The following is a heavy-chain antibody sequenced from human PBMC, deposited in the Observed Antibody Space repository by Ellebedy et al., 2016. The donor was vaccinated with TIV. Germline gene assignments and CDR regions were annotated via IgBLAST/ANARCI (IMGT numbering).Heavy chain of an antibody. CDR3: AKRYWFGEKHGDYFDY. CDR1: GFTFSSYA. V-gene: IGHV3-23*01. CDR2: ISGSGGST. Sequence: GESLKISCAASGFTFSSYAMSWVRQAPGKGLEWVSAISGSGGSTYYADSVKGRFTISRDNSKNTLYLQMNSLRAEDTAVYYCAKRYWFGEKHGDYFDYWGQGTLVTVSS. D-gene: IGHD3-10*01. J-gene: IGHJ4*02.